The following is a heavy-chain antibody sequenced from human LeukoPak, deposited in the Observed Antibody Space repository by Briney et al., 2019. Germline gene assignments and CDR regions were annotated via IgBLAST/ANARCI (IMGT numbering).Heavy chain of an antibody. J-gene: IGHJ5*02. D-gene: IGHD3-3*01. CDR3: ARDPITIFGVVIIPGHNWFDP. V-gene: IGHV4-59*04. Sequence: SETLSLTCTVSGGSISSYYWSWIRQPPGKGLEWIGSIYHSGSTYYNPSLKSRVTISVDTSKNQFSLKLSSVTAADTAVYYCARDPITIFGVVIIPGHNWFDPWGQGTLVTVSS. CDR2: IYHSGST. CDR1: GGSISSYY.